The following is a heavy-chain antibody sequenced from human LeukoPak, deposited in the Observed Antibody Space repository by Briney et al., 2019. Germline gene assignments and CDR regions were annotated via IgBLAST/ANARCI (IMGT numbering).Heavy chain of an antibody. D-gene: IGHD6-19*01. V-gene: IGHV3-74*01. CDR3: ARGRLTSSWYYFDY. CDR1: GFTFSGYW. J-gene: IGHJ4*02. CDR2: ISTDGSSN. Sequence: PGGSLRLSCAASGFTFSGYWMHWVRQAPGKGLVWVSRISTDGSSNTYADSVKGRFTISRDNAKSTLYLQMNSLRAEDTAVYYCARGRLTSSWYYFDYWGQGTLVTVSS.